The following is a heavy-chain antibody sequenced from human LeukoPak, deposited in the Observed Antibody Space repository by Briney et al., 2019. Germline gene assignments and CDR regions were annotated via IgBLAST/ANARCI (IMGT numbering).Heavy chain of an antibody. V-gene: IGHV4-39*07. J-gene: IGHJ4*02. CDR2: IYYSGNT. D-gene: IGHD7-27*01. CDR3: ARDKNWED. Sequence: LRLSCAASGFTFSSYEMNWVRQAPGKGLEWIGSIYYSGNTYYNPSLKSRVTISVDTSKNQFSLKLSSVTAADTAVYYCARDKNWEDWGQGTLVTVSS. CDR1: GFTFSSYE.